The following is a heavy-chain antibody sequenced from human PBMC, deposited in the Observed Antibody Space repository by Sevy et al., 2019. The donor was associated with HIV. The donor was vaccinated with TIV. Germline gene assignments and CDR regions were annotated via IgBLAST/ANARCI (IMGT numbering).Heavy chain of an antibody. CDR1: GFTFSNVW. CDR2: FKSKTDGGTT. D-gene: IGHD3-16*01. J-gene: IGHJ1*01. V-gene: IGHV3-15*01. Sequence: GGSLRLSCVASGFTFSNVWMSWVRQAPGKGLEWVGHFKSKTDGGTTDYAAPVRGRFTISRDDSKNTLYLQMNSLKTEDTAVYYCSTGGSLFQHWGQGTLVTVSS. CDR3: STGGSLFQH.